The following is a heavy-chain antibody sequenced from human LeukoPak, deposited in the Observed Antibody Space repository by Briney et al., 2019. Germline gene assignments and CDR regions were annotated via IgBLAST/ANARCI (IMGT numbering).Heavy chain of an antibody. V-gene: IGHV3-48*03. CDR2: ISSSGSTI. CDR3: SRNMGAKGYYYYYGMDV. Sequence: PGGALRLSCEASGFTFSVYAMNWGGQAPGKGGEWGSYISSSGSTIYYAGSVKGGFTISRDNDKNTLYLQKKSLSAEHTAVYYCSRNMGAKGYYYYYGMDVWAKGPRSPSP. D-gene: IGHD1-26*01. J-gene: IGHJ6*02. CDR1: GFTFSVYA.